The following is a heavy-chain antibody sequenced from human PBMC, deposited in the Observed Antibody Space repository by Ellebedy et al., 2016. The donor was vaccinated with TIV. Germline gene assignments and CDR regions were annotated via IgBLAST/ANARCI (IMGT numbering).Heavy chain of an antibody. CDR1: GYSFTDYW. CDR2: IYPGDSDI. J-gene: IGHJ4*02. Sequence: GESLKISCKSFGYSFTDYWIGWVRQMPGKGLEWMGIIYPGDSDIRYSPSFQGQVTISADKAISTAYLPWSSLKASDTAMYYCARHAGSWFSGGSKAVVYWGQGTLVTVSS. V-gene: IGHV5-51*01. CDR3: ARHAGSWFSGGSKAVVY. D-gene: IGHD6-13*01.